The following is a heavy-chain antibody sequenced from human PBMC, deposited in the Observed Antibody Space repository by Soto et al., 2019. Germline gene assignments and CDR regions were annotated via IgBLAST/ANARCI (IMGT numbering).Heavy chain of an antibody. CDR1: GFTFSDYA. Sequence: VQLVESGGGVVQPGRSLRLSCAASGFTFSDYAMHWVRQAPGKGLEWVAVVSHDGRNTHYADSVKGRFTISRDSSKNLVSLEMTSLRAEDTAVYYCARGGRQVLVTSDVNYWGQGALVTVSS. CDR2: VSHDGRNT. CDR3: ARGGRQVLVTSDVNY. D-gene: IGHD6-13*01. J-gene: IGHJ4*02. V-gene: IGHV3-30*03.